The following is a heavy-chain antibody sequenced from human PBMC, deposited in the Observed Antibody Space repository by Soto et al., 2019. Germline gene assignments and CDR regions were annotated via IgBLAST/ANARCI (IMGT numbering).Heavy chain of an antibody. CDR3: AKDVGSGWYVFDY. D-gene: IGHD6-19*01. Sequence: EVQLLESGGGLVQPGGSLRLSCAASGFTFSSYVMSWVRQAPGKGLEWVSAISGSGGSTYYADSVKGRFTISRDNSKNTLYLQMNSLRAEDTAVYYCAKDVGSGWYVFDYWGQGTLVTVSS. V-gene: IGHV3-23*01. CDR2: ISGSGGST. CDR1: GFTFSSYV. J-gene: IGHJ4*02.